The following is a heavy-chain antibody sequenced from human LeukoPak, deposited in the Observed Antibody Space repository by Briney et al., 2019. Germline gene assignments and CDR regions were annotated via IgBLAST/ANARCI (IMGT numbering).Heavy chain of an antibody. V-gene: IGHV3-30*04. Sequence: GGSLRLSCAASGFTFSSYAMHWVRQAPGKGLEWVAVISYGGSNKYYADSVKGRFTISRDNSKNTLYLQMNSLRAEDTAVFYCAREDSATILGGASYYFDYCGRGTRVTVSA. D-gene: IGHD3-16*01. CDR3: AREDSATILGGASYYFDY. CDR2: ISYGGSNK. CDR1: GFTFSSYA. J-gene: IGHJ4*02.